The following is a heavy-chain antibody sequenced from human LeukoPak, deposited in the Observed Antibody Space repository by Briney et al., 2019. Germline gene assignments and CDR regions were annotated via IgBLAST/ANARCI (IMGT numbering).Heavy chain of an antibody. D-gene: IGHD6-13*01. CDR3: AGVRAAAGSFDY. CDR2: ISSSSSYI. V-gene: IGHV3-21*01. J-gene: IGHJ4*02. CDR1: GFTFSSYS. Sequence: PGGSLRLSCAASGFTFSSYSMNWVRQAPGKGLEWVSSISSSSSYIYYADSVKGRFTISRDNAKNSLYLQMNSLRAEDTAVYYCAGVRAAAGSFDYWGQGTLVTVSS.